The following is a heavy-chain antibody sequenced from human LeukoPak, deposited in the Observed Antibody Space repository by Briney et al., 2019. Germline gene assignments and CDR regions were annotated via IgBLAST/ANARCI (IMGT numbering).Heavy chain of an antibody. CDR1: GFTFTGYY. D-gene: IGHD1-26*01. V-gene: IGHV1-2*02. J-gene: IGHJ6*02. Sequence: ASVKVSSKASGFTFTGYYTHWMRQAPGQGLEWMGWMNPNSGDTLYAPKFQGRVTMTRDTSLSTAYMELHRLTSDDSAIYYCARWDSDYYHYYSLDVWGQGTAVTVSS. CDR3: ARWDSDYYHYYSLDV. CDR2: MNPNSGDT.